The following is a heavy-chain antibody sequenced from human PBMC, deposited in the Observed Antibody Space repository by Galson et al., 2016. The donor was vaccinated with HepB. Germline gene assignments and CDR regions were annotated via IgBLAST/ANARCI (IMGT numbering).Heavy chain of an antibody. Sequence: SLRLSCAASGFTFSSYPMHWVRQAPGKGLEWVAVISYDANQKYYADSVQGRFTISRDNSKDTLYLQMNSLRTEDTAVYFCAREKAALDYWGQGTLVTVSS. CDR2: ISYDANQK. CDR1: GFTFSSYP. D-gene: IGHD6-6*01. CDR3: AREKAALDY. J-gene: IGHJ4*02. V-gene: IGHV3-30-3*01.